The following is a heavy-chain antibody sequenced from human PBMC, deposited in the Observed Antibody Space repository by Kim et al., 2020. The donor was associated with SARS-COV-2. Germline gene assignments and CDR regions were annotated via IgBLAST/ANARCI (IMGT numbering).Heavy chain of an antibody. D-gene: IGHD4-17*01. Sequence: GGSLRLSCAASGFTFSSYTMNWVRQAPGKGLEWVSSISSSSSYIYYTDSVKGRFTISRDNAKTSLFLQMNSLRAEDTAVYYCARGGFYGDPDAFDIWGQGTMLTVSS. V-gene: IGHV3-21*01. CDR3: ARGGFYGDPDAFDI. CDR2: ISSSSSYI. J-gene: IGHJ3*02. CDR1: GFTFSSYT.